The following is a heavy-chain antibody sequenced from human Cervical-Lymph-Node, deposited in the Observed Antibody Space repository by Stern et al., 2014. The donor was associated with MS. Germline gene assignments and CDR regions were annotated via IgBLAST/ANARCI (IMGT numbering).Heavy chain of an antibody. CDR2: INHRGST. CDR3: ARGTPYYYGSGSYSYYFDY. V-gene: IGHV4-34*01. Sequence: QVQLQQWGAGLLKPSETLSLTCAVYGGSFSGYYWSWIRQPPGKGLEWIGEINHRGSTNYNPSLKSRVTISVDTSKNQFSLKRSSGTAADTAVYYCARGTPYYYGSGSYSYYFDYWGQGTLVTVSS. CDR1: GGSFSGYY. J-gene: IGHJ4*02. D-gene: IGHD3-10*01.